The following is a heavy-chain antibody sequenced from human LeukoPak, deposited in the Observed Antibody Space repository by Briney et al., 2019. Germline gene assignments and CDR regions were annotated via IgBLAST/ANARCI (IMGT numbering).Heavy chain of an antibody. Sequence: GGSLRLSCAASGFTYNNAWMSWVRQAPGKGLEWLSHISTTGTTIYYAESLKGRFTISRDNAKNSLWLQMNSLRAEDTAVYYCARRYCSSTSCLLDYWGQGTLVTVSS. CDR3: ARRYCSSTSCLLDY. V-gene: IGHV3-11*04. D-gene: IGHD2-2*01. J-gene: IGHJ4*02. CDR2: ISTTGTTI. CDR1: GFTYNNAW.